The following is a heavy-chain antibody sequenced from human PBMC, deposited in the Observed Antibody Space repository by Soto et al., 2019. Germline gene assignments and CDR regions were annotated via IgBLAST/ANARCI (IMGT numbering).Heavy chain of an antibody. CDR2: FYYSGLT. CDR3: ARGNTHGYYYMDV. Sequence: SETLSLTCAVSGSSMNTYYWSWIRQPPGKGLEWIGYFYYSGLTNYNPSLKSRVTISLDTSKNQFSLKLSSVTAADTAVYFCARGNTHGYYYMDVWGRGTTVTVSS. CDR1: GSSMNTYY. D-gene: IGHD3-22*01. V-gene: IGHV4-59*08. J-gene: IGHJ6*03.